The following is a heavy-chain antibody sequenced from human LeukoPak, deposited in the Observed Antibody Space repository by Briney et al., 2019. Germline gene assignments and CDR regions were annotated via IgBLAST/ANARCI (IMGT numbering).Heavy chain of an antibody. Sequence: GGSLRLSCAASGITFRNYGMHWFRQAPGKGLEWEAFIWYDGSNKYYADSVKGRFTISRDNSRNTLFLQMNSLRVEDTAVYYCATDRATQYFDYWGQGTLVSVPS. CDR2: IWYDGSNK. V-gene: IGHV3-30*02. CDR3: ATDRATQYFDY. D-gene: IGHD2-15*01. J-gene: IGHJ4*02. CDR1: GITFRNYG.